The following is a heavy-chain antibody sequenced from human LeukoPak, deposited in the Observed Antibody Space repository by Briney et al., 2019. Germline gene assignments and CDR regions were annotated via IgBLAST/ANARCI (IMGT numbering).Heavy chain of an antibody. D-gene: IGHD6-19*01. CDR3: ARDPPFRTGWSQNFFDY. V-gene: IGHV3-30*01. CDR2: ISYDGGNI. CDR1: GFTFDDYA. J-gene: IGHJ4*02. Sequence: QSGGSLRLSCTPSGFTFDDYAMHWVRQAPGKGLGWVALISYDGGNIYYADSVKGRFTISRDNSQNTLYLQMNSLRAEDTAVYYCARDPPFRTGWSQNFFDYWGPGTLVTVSS.